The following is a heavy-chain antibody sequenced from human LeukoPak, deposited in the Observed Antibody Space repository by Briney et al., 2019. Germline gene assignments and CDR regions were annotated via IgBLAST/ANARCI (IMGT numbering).Heavy chain of an antibody. CDR3: STGYGGRPN. CDR2: IKTKSEGGTT. D-gene: IGHD4-23*01. J-gene: IGHJ4*02. CDR1: GFTFSAAW. Sequence: GGSLRLSCAASGFTFSAAWMSWVRQAPGKGLEWVGRIKTKSEGGTTDYAAPVKGTFTISRDDSKDTVHLQMNSLKTEDTGVYYCSTGYGGRPNWGQGTLVTVSS. V-gene: IGHV3-15*01.